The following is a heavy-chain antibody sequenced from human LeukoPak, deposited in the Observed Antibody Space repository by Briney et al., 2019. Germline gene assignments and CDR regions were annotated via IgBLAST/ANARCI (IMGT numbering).Heavy chain of an antibody. V-gene: IGHV3-21*01. D-gene: IGHD2-21*02. CDR1: GCTFSSYS. CDR3: ARVRSSYDCLAFDI. J-gene: IGHJ3*02. Sequence: PGGSLTLSCAASGCTFSSYSMNWVRQAPGKGLEWVASINSSSSYIYNPYPMSGRFTISSENANNALYMQINSLTSDDTAVYYCARVRSSYDCLAFDIWGQGTMVTVSS. CDR2: INSSSSYI.